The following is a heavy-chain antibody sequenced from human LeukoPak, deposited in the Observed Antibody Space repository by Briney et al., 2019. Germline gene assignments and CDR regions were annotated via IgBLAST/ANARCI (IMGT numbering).Heavy chain of an antibody. V-gene: IGHV4-38-2*02. J-gene: IGHJ4*02. CDR1: DYSISSGYY. Sequence: SVTLSLTCAVYDYSISSGYYWGWIGQPPGKGLEWIASIYQSGSTYYNSSLKSRVTISVGTSKNQFSLKLSSVTAADTAVYYCAREGGGSGSYYRSFDYWGQGTVVTVSS. D-gene: IGHD3-10*01. CDR2: IYQSGST. CDR3: AREGGGSGSYYRSFDY.